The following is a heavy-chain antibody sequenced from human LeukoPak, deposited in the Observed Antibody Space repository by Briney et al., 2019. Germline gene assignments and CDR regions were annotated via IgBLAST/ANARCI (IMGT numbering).Heavy chain of an antibody. Sequence: PGGSLRLSCAASGFTVSSNYMSWVRQAPGKGLEWVSVIYSGGSTYYADSVKGRFTISRDNSKNTLYLQMNSLRAEDTAVYYCARDSEYCSSTSCPLDYGMDVWGQGTTVTVSS. J-gene: IGHJ6*02. CDR1: GFTVSSNY. CDR2: IYSGGST. D-gene: IGHD2-2*01. CDR3: ARDSEYCSSTSCPLDYGMDV. V-gene: IGHV3-66*01.